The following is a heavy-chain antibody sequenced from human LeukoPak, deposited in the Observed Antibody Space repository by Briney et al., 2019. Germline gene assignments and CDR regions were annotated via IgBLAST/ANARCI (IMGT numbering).Heavy chain of an antibody. D-gene: IGHD4-23*01. CDR2: IYSGGST. J-gene: IGHJ4*02. CDR1: GFTVSSNY. V-gene: IGHV3-53*05. CDR3: ARGIRWASDY. Sequence: GGSLRLSCAASGFTVSSNYMSWVRQAPGKGLEWVSVIYSGGSTYYADSVKGRFTISRDNSKDTLYLQMGSLRSEDMAVYYCARGIRWASDYWGQGTLVTVAS.